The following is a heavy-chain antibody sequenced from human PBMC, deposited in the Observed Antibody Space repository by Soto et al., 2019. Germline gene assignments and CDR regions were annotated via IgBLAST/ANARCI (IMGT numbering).Heavy chain of an antibody. CDR1: GYTFTSYG. Sequence: ASVKVSCKASGYTFTSYGISWVRQAPGQGLEWMGWISAYNGNTNYAQKLQGRVTMTTDTSTSTAYMELRSLRSDDTAVYYCARDGYCSSTICYPIYYYYYGMDVWGQGTTVTVSS. V-gene: IGHV1-18*01. J-gene: IGHJ6*02. D-gene: IGHD2-2*03. CDR2: ISAYNGNT. CDR3: ARDGYCSSTICYPIYYYYYGMDV.